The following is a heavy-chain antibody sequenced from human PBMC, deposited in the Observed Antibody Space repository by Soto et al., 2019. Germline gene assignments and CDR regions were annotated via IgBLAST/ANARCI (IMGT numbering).Heavy chain of an antibody. CDR3: AKDFRPGLIVPTKSGFDP. CDR2: TSNGGNT. D-gene: IGHD2-15*01. J-gene: IGHJ5*02. Sequence: EVQLLESGGGLVQRGGSLRLSCEASGFPFGTYAMTWVRQVPGKGLEWVSTTSNGGNTEFAESVRGRFTVFRDNSKNTIYLQMSSLRAEDSAIYFCAKDFRPGLIVPTKSGFDPWGQGTPVTVSS. V-gene: IGHV3-23*01. CDR1: GFPFGTYA.